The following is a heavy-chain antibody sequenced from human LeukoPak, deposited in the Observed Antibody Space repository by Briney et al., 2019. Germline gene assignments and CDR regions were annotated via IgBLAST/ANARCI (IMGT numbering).Heavy chain of an antibody. Sequence: ASVKVSCKASGYTFTSYDINWVRQATGQGLEWMGWMNPNSGNTGYAQKFQRRVTMTRTTSISTAYMELRNLGSEDTAVYYCARGLQGGYCSGGSCPLKYGLDVWGQGTTVPVSS. V-gene: IGHV1-8*01. CDR1: GYTFTSYD. D-gene: IGHD2-15*01. CDR3: ARGLQGGYCSGGSCPLKYGLDV. CDR2: MNPNSGNT. J-gene: IGHJ6*02.